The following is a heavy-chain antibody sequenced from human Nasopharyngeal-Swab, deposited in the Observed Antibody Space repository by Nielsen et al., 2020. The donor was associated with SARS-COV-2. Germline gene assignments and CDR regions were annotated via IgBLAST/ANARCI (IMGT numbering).Heavy chain of an antibody. V-gene: IGHV1-69*04. CDR3: ARAAILFGMDV. D-gene: IGHD3-3*01. Sequence: WVRQAPGQGLEWMGRIIPILGIANYAQKFQGRVTITAGKSTSTAYMELSSLRSEDTAVYYCARAAILFGMDVWGQGTTVTVSS. J-gene: IGHJ6*02. CDR2: IIPILGIA.